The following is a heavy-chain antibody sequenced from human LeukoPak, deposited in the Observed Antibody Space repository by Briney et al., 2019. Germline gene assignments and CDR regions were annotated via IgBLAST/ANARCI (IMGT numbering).Heavy chain of an antibody. J-gene: IGHJ6*02. Sequence: PGGSLRLSCAASGFTFDDYAMHWVRQAPGKGLEWVSGISWNSGSIGYADSVKGRFTISRDNAKNSLYLQMNSLRAEDTALYYCAKDMGGSGNGMDVWGQGTTVTVSS. CDR3: AKDMGGSGNGMDV. V-gene: IGHV3-9*01. D-gene: IGHD3-10*01. CDR2: ISWNSGSI. CDR1: GFTFDDYA.